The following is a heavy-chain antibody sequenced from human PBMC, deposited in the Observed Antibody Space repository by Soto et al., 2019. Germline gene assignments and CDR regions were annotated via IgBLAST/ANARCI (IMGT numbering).Heavy chain of an antibody. V-gene: IGHV1-8*01. CDR1: GYTFPSYD. Sequence: QVQRVQSGAEVKKPGASVKVSCKASGYTFPSYDINWVRQATGQGLEWMGWMNPNSGNTGYAQKFPGRVTMTRNTSTSTAYMGLSSLRSEDTAVYYCAREHYGTSAWFAPWGQGTLVTVSS. D-gene: IGHD3-10*01. CDR2: MNPNSGNT. J-gene: IGHJ5*02. CDR3: AREHYGTSAWFAP.